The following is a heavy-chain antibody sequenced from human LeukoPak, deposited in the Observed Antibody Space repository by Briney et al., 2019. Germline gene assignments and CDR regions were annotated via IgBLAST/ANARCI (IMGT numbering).Heavy chain of an antibody. CDR2: IIPIFGIA. Sequence: SVKVSCKASGGTFSSYAISWVRQAPGQGLEWMGRIIPIFGIANYAQKFQGRVTITADKSTSTAYMELSSLRSEDTAVYYCARERAYYYDSSGYPRYYFDYWGQGTLVTVSS. J-gene: IGHJ4*02. D-gene: IGHD3-22*01. V-gene: IGHV1-69*04. CDR1: GGTFSSYA. CDR3: ARERAYYYDSSGYPRYYFDY.